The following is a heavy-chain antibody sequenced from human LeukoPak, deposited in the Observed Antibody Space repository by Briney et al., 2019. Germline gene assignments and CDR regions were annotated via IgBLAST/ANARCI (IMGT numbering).Heavy chain of an antibody. CDR1: GFTFSSYG. CDR3: ARGGVTMMQLDY. V-gene: IGHV3-33*01. Sequence: GGSLRLSCAGSGFTFSSYGINWVRQAPGKGLEWVAIIWYDGSKKYYADSVKGRFTISRDNSKNTVFLQMNSLRAEDTAVYYCARGGVTMMQLDYWGQGTLVTVSS. J-gene: IGHJ4*02. D-gene: IGHD3-22*01. CDR2: IWYDGSKK.